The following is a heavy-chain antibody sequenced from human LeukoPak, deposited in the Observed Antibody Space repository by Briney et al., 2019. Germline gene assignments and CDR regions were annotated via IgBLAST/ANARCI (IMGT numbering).Heavy chain of an antibody. CDR3: ASDLTDSTGGTGGWFDP. CDR1: GITLNTYA. J-gene: IGHJ5*02. Sequence: GGSLRLSCAASGITLNTYAMHRVRQALGEGVEWVAVISYDGSDKNYVDSVKGRFTIYRDYSQNPVYLQLNSLGAEDTAVYYCASDLTDSTGGTGGWFDPWGQGTLVTVSS. V-gene: IGHV3-30*03. D-gene: IGHD1-1*01. CDR2: ISYDGSDK.